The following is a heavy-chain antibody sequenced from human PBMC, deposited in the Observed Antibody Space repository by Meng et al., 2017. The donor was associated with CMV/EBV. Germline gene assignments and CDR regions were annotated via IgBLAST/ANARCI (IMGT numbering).Heavy chain of an antibody. CDR3: ASKIAPAAKEAYYYGMDV. D-gene: IGHD2-2*01. V-gene: IGHV1-69*05. J-gene: IGHJ6*02. Sequence: SVKVSCKASGGTFSSYAISWVRQAPGQGLEWMGGIIPIFGTANYAQKFQGRVTITTDESTSTAYMELSSLRSEDTAVYYCASKIAPAAKEAYYYGMDVWGQGTTVTVSS. CDR1: GGTFSSYA. CDR2: IIPIFGTA.